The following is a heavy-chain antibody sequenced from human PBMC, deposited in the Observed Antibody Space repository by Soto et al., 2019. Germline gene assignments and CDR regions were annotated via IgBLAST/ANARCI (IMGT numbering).Heavy chain of an antibody. CDR1: GGSISSSNW. Sequence: PSETLSLTCAVSGGSISSSNWWSWVRQPPGKGLEWIGEIYLSGSTNYNPSLKSRVTISVDKSKNQFSLKLSSVTAADTAVYYCARENYYGSGITGYYYGMDVWGQGTTVTVSS. D-gene: IGHD3-10*01. J-gene: IGHJ6*02. CDR3: ARENYYGSGITGYYYGMDV. V-gene: IGHV4-4*02. CDR2: IYLSGST.